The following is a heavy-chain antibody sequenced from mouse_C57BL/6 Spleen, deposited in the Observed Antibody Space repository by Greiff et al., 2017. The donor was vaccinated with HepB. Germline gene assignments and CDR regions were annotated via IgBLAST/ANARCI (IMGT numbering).Heavy chain of an antibody. CDR1: GYAFSSSW. J-gene: IGHJ1*03. CDR3: ASQLGGYWYFDV. CDR2: IYPGDGDT. D-gene: IGHD4-1*02. V-gene: IGHV1-82*01. Sequence: QVQLQQSGPELVKPGASVKISCKASGYAFSSSWMNWVKQRPGKGLEWIGRIYPGDGDTNYNGKFKGKATLTADKSSSTAYMQLSSLTSEDSAVYFCASQLGGYWYFDVWGTGTTVTVSS.